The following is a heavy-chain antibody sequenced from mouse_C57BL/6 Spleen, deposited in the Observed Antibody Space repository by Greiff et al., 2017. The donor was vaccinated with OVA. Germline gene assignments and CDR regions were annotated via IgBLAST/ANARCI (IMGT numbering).Heavy chain of an antibody. Sequence: PEQGLEWIGRIDPEDGDTEYAPKFQGKATMTADTSSNTAYLQLSSLTSEDTAFYYCTTFGHYYGSSYPDYWGQGTTLTVSS. CDR3: TTFGHYYGSSYPDY. J-gene: IGHJ2*01. V-gene: IGHV14-1*01. D-gene: IGHD1-1*01. CDR2: IDPEDGDT.